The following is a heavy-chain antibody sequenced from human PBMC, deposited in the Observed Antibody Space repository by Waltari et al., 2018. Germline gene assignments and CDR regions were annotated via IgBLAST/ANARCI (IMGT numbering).Heavy chain of an antibody. CDR1: GDSIGASFW. D-gene: IGHD5-12*01. Sequence: QVQLQESGPGLVKPSGPLSVPCAVTGDSIGASFWWSWVRQTPGKGLEWIGQIHGSGRINYNPSLESRVTVSRDTSNNQFSLKLTSATAADTAVYFCARDRGRGLYLDSWGQGILVTVSP. CDR3: ARDRGRGLYLDS. CDR2: IHGSGRI. J-gene: IGHJ4*02. V-gene: IGHV4-4*02.